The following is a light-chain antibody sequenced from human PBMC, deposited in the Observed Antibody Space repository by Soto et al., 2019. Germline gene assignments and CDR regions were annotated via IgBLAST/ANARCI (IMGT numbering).Light chain of an antibody. V-gene: IGLV2-23*01. CDR3: CSYAGGTTWV. CDR1: SSDVGSYNL. Sequence: QSVLTQPASVSGSPGQSITISCTGTSSDVGSYNLVSWYQHHPGKAPKLMIYEGTIRPSGVSNRFSGSKSGNTASLTISGLQAEDEADYYCCSYAGGTTWVFGGGTQLTVL. J-gene: IGLJ3*02. CDR2: EGT.